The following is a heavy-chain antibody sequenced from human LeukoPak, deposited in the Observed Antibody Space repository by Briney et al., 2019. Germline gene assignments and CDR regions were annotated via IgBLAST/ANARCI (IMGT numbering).Heavy chain of an antibody. D-gene: IGHD5-18*01. CDR3: AHILGRGYSYGASFDY. Sequence: SGPTLVNPTQTLTLTRTFSGFSLSTSGVGVGWIRQPPGKALEWLALIYWDDDKRYSPSLKSRLTIPKDTSKNQVVLTMTNMDPVDTATYYCAHILGRGYSYGASFDYWGQGTLVTVSS. CDR2: IYWDDDK. V-gene: IGHV2-5*02. CDR1: GFSLSTSGVG. J-gene: IGHJ4*02.